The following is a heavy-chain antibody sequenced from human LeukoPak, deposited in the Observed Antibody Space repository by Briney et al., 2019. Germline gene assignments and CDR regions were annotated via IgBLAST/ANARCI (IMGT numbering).Heavy chain of an antibody. D-gene: IGHD3-22*01. CDR1: GFTFSSYA. V-gene: IGHV3-23*01. Sequence: RSGGSLRLSCAASGFTFSSYAMSWVRQAPGKGLEWVSAISGSGGSTYYADSVKGRLTISRDNSKNTLYLQMNSLRAEDTAVYYCAIAAGTYYYDSTEHAPFDYWGQGTLVTVSS. CDR3: AIAAGTYYYDSTEHAPFDY. CDR2: ISGSGGST. J-gene: IGHJ4*02.